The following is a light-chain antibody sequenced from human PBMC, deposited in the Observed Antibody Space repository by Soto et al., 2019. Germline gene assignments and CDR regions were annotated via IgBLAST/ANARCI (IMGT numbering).Light chain of an antibody. V-gene: IGKV1-39*01. Sequence: DIQMTQSPSSLSASVGDRVTITCRASQSISNYLNWYQQKSGKAPILLIYDASNLQSGVPSRFSGSGSGTYFTLTISSLQPEDFATYYCQQSYSTLETFGQGTRVEMK. J-gene: IGKJ1*01. CDR2: DAS. CDR1: QSISNY. CDR3: QQSYSTLET.